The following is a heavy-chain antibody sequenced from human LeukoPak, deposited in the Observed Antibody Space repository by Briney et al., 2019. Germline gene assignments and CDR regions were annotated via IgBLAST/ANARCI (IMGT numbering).Heavy chain of an antibody. CDR2: IRYDGNNK. D-gene: IGHD3-22*01. CDR1: GFTFSSYG. V-gene: IGHV3-30*02. J-gene: IGHJ4*02. CDR3: VKETDTSGPFDS. Sequence: QPGGSLRLSCAASGFTFSSYGMHWVRQAPGKGLEWVQFIRYDGNNKYYADSVKGRFTISRDNSRNTLYLQMNSLRPEDTAVYYCVKETDTSGPFDSWGQGTLVTVSS.